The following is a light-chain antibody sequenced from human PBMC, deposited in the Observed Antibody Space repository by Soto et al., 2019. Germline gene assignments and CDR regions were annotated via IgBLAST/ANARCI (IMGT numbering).Light chain of an antibody. CDR1: QSIRTY. CDR3: QQSYSAPLT. CDR2: AAS. Sequence: DIQMTQSPSSLSASVGDRVTITCRASQSIRTYLNWYQQKPGKAPKLLIYAASSLQSGVPLRFSGSGSGTDFTLTISSLQPEDFATFYCQQSYSAPLTFGGGTKVEIK. J-gene: IGKJ4*01. V-gene: IGKV1-39*01.